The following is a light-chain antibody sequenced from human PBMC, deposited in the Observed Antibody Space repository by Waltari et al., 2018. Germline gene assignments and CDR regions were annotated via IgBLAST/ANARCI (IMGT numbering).Light chain of an antibody. V-gene: IGKV3-11*01. CDR1: QSVSSY. CDR3: QQRITWPIT. J-gene: IGKJ5*01. CDR2: DTS. Sequence: EIVLTQSPGTLSLSPGERATLSCRASQSVSSYLAWYQQKPGQAPRLLIYDTSNRATGLPARFSGSGSGTDLTLTISSLEPEDFAVYHCQQRITWPITFGQGTRLEIK.